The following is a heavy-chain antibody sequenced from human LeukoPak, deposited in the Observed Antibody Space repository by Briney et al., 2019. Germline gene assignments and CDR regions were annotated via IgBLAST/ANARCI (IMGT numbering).Heavy chain of an antibody. J-gene: IGHJ3*02. CDR1: GFTFSDCY. D-gene: IGHD6-19*01. Sequence: PGGSLRLSCAASGFTFSDCYMSWIRQAPGKGLEWVSYISSSGSTIYYADSVKGRFTISRDNAKNSLYLQMNSLRAEDTAVYYCASSSGWRPHDAFDIWGQGTMVTVSS. CDR3: ASSSGWRPHDAFDI. V-gene: IGHV3-11*01. CDR2: ISSSGSTI.